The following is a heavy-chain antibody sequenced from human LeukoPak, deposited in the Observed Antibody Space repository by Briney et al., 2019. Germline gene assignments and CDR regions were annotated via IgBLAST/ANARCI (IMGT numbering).Heavy chain of an antibody. V-gene: IGHV4-34*01. D-gene: IGHD7-27*01. J-gene: IGHJ4*02. CDR2: INHSGST. CDR1: GGSFSGYY. Sequence: KPSETLSLTCAVYGGSFSGYYWSWIRQPPGKGLEWIGEINHSGSTNYNPSLKSRVTISVDTSKNQFSLKLSSVTAADTAVYYCARAGDPPGYYFDYWGQGTLVTVSS. CDR3: ARAGDPPGYYFDY.